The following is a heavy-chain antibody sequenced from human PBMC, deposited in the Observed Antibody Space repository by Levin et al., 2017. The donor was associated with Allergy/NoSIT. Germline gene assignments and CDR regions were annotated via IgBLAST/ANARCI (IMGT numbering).Heavy chain of an antibody. J-gene: IGHJ6*02. V-gene: IGHV3-30-3*01. CDR3: ARDARGNVYDQGDYYFYGMDV. CDR2: ITSDGSNK. D-gene: IGHD5/OR15-5a*01. CDR1: GFTFSSYD. Sequence: GGSLRLSCAASGFTFSSYDMNWVRQAPGKGLEWVAVITSDGSNKYYADSVKGRFTISRDNSKNTLSVQMNTLRAEDTAVYYCARDARGNVYDQGDYYFYGMDVWGQGTTVTVSS.